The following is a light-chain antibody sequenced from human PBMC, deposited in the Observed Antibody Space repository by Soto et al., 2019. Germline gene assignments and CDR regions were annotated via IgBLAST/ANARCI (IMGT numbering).Light chain of an antibody. CDR1: SSDVGAYNY. Sequence: QSALTQPASVSGSPGQSITISCTGTSSDVGAYNYVSWYQQYPGKAPKLIIYEVSKRPSGVPDRFSGSKSANTASLTVSGLQAEDEAFYYCSSTAGNNNLVFGGGTKLTVL. CDR2: EVS. J-gene: IGLJ3*02. CDR3: SSTAGNNNLV. V-gene: IGLV2-8*01.